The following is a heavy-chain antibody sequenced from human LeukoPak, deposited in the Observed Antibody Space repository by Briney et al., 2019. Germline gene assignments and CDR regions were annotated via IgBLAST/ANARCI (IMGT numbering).Heavy chain of an antibody. Sequence: PGGSLRLSCAASGFTFSTYAMHWVRQAPGKGLEWVAVISYGGSSENYADSVKGRFTVSRDNSKSTLYLRMNSLTPDDTSVYYCSRSPGILGTNYFDYWGQGTLVTVSS. J-gene: IGHJ4*02. D-gene: IGHD1-26*01. CDR3: SRSPGILGTNYFDY. V-gene: IGHV3-30*04. CDR2: ISYGGSSE. CDR1: GFTFSTYA.